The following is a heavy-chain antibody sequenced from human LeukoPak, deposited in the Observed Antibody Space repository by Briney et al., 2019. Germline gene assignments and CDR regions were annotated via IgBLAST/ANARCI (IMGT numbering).Heavy chain of an antibody. J-gene: IGHJ5*02. V-gene: IGHV3-21*01. D-gene: IGHD6-6*01. Sequence: GGSLRLSCAASGFTFSSYSMNWVRQAPGKGLGWVSSISISSSYIYYADSVKGRFTISRDNAKNSLYLQMNSLRAEDTAVYYCARAGYISSNNWFDLWGQGTLVTVSS. CDR1: GFTFSSYS. CDR3: ARAGYISSNNWFDL. CDR2: ISISSSYI.